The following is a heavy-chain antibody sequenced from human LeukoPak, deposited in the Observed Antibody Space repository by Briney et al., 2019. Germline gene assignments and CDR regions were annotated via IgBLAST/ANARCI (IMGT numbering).Heavy chain of an antibody. Sequence: PSETLSLTCTVSGGSISSSYFWGWIRQPPGQGLEWIGSIYYNDNTYYNPSLKSGVTISLDTSKNQFSLKLSSVTAADTAVYYCARDSGTTGEVKFDPWGQGTLVTVSS. D-gene: IGHD3-10*01. CDR3: ARDSGTTGEVKFDP. CDR1: GGSISSSYF. CDR2: IYYNDNT. V-gene: IGHV4-39*07. J-gene: IGHJ5*02.